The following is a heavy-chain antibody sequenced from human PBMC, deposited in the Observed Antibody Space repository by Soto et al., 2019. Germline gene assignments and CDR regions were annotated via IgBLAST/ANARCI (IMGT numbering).Heavy chain of an antibody. CDR1: GYTFTSYA. CDR2: INAGNGNT. Sequence: QVQLVQSGAEVKKPGASVKVSCKASGYTFTSYAMHWVRQAPGQRLEWMGWINAGNGNTKYSQKFQGRVTITRDTSASTAYMELSSLRSEDTAVYYCAREYCSGGSCYGYAFDIWGQGTMVTFSS. J-gene: IGHJ3*02. V-gene: IGHV1-3*01. D-gene: IGHD2-15*01. CDR3: AREYCSGGSCYGYAFDI.